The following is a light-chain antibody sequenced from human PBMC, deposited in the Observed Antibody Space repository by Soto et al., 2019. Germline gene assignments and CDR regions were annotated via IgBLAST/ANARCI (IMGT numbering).Light chain of an antibody. CDR1: SRDVGGYNY. J-gene: IGLJ2*01. CDR3: SSYAGSNNVV. CDR2: EVS. V-gene: IGLV2-8*01. Sequence: QSALTQPPSASGSPGQSVTISCTGTSRDVGGYNYVSWYQQHPGKAPKFMIYEVSKRPSGVPDRFSGSKSGNTASLTVSGLQAEEEADYYCSSYAGSNNVVFGGGTKLTVL.